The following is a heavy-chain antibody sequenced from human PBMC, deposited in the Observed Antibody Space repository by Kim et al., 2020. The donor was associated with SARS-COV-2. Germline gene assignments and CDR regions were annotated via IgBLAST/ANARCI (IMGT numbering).Heavy chain of an antibody. V-gene: IGHV3-33*01. D-gene: IGHD3-9*01. Sequence: GGSLRLSCAASGFTFSSYGMHWVRQAPGKGLEWVAVIWYDGSNKYYADSVKGRFTISRDNSKNTLYLQMNSLRAEDTAVYYCARDSPRLTCYYVRDPGVSPDDWGQGTLVTVSS. J-gene: IGHJ4*02. CDR3: ARDSPRLTCYYVRDPGVSPDD. CDR1: GFTFSSYG. CDR2: IWYDGSNK.